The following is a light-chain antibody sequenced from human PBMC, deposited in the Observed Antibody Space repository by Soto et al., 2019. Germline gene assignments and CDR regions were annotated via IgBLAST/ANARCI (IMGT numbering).Light chain of an antibody. J-gene: IGLJ3*02. CDR3: SSYTSSSPWV. Sequence: QSALTQPASVSGSPGQSITISCTGTSSDVGGYNYVFWYQQHPGKAPKLMIYDVSNRPSGVSNRFSGSKSGNTASLTIPGLQAEDEADYYCSSYTSSSPWVFGGGTKVTVL. CDR2: DVS. V-gene: IGLV2-14*01. CDR1: SSDVGGYNY.